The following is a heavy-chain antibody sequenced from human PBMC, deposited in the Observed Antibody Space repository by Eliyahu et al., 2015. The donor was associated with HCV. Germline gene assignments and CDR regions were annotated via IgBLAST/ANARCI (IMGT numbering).Heavy chain of an antibody. CDR3: ARDRYYYDSSGYYGSAYYYYGMDV. J-gene: IGHJ6*02. Sequence: QVQLQESGPGLVKPSETLSLTCTVSGGSXISYYVSWIRPPPGKGLEWXGYIYYRGSTNYNPSLKSRVTISVDTSKNQFSLKLSSVTAADTAVYYCARDRYYYDSSGYYGSAYYYYGMDVWGQGTTVTVSS. CDR1: GGSXISYY. V-gene: IGHV4-59*01. D-gene: IGHD3-22*01. CDR2: IYYRGST.